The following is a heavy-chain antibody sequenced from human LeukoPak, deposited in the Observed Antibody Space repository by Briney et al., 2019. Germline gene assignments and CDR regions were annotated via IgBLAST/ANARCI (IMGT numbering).Heavy chain of an antibody. CDR2: ISSSSSYI. CDR1: GFTFSSYS. J-gene: IGHJ4*02. D-gene: IGHD3-10*01. V-gene: IGHV3-21*01. Sequence: PGGSLRLSCAASGFTFSSYSMSWVRQAPGKGLEWVSSISSSSSYIYYAGSVKGRFTISRDNAKNSLYLQMNSLRAEDTAVYYCAREPLYYGSGSPTDGGEFYDYWGQGTLVTVSS. CDR3: AREPLYYGSGSPTDGGEFYDY.